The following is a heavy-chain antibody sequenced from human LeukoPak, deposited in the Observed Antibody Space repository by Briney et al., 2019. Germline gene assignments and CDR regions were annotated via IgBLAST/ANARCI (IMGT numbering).Heavy chain of an antibody. Sequence: GGSLRLSCAASGFTFSSYAMHWVRQAPGKGLEWVAVISYDGSNKYYADSVKGRFTISRDNAKNSLYLQMNSLRAEDTAVYYCARDGPAAAGTNYYYGLDVWGQGTTVTVSS. CDR1: GFTFSSYA. J-gene: IGHJ6*02. D-gene: IGHD6-13*01. CDR3: ARDGPAAAGTNYYYGLDV. CDR2: ISYDGSNK. V-gene: IGHV3-30-3*01.